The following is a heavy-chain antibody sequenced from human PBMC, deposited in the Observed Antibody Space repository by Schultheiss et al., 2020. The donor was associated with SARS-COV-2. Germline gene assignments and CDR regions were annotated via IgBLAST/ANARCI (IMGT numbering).Heavy chain of an antibody. D-gene: IGHD3-3*01. J-gene: IGHJ6*02. CDR1: GFTVSTNY. CDR3: ARGEGHTIFGVVIPSSSNYYYGMDV. V-gene: IGHV3-33*08. CDR2: IWYDGSNK. Sequence: GGSLRLSCAASGFTVSTNYMSWVRQAPGKGLEWVAVIWYDGSNKYYADSVKGRFTISRDNAKNSLYLQMNSLKTEDTAVYYCARGEGHTIFGVVIPSSSNYYYGMDVWGQGTTVTVSS.